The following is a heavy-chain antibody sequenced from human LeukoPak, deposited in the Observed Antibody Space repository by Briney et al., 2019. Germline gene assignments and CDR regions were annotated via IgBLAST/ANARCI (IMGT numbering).Heavy chain of an antibody. CDR1: GGSISSGGYS. CDR2: IYHSGST. D-gene: IGHD3-3*01. CDR3: ARDRSAEVTIFGVVIPHYYYGMDV. J-gene: IGHJ6*02. Sequence: SETLSLTCAVSGGSISSGGYSWSWIRQPPGKGLEWIGYIYHSGSTYYNPSLKSRVTISVDTSKNQFSLKLSSVTAADTAVYYCARDRSAEVTIFGVVIPHYYYGMDVWGQGTTVTVSS. V-gene: IGHV4-30-2*01.